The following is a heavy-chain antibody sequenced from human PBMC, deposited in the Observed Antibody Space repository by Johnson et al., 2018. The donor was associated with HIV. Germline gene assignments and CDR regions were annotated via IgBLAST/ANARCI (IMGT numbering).Heavy chain of an antibody. Sequence: MMLVESGGGVVQPGRSLRLSCASSGFTVRRDYMTWVRQAPGTVLAWVSIIYSGGSTYYADSVKGRFTISRDNSKNTLYLQMNSLRAEDTAVYYCARDRSLWFRELWPRDAFDMWGQGTKITVSS. CDR1: GFTVRRDY. V-gene: IGHV3-66*02. J-gene: IGHJ3*02. CDR3: ARDRSLWFRELWPRDAFDM. D-gene: IGHD3-10*01. CDR2: IYSGGST.